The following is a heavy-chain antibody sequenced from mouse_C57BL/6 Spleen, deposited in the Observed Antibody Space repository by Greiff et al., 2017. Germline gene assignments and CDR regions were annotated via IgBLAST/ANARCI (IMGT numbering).Heavy chain of an antibody. V-gene: IGHV6-3*01. J-gene: IGHJ4*01. CDR2: IRLKSDNYAT. CDR1: GFTFSNYW. D-gene: IGHD2-4*01. Sequence: EVQLQESGGGLVQPGGSMKLSCVASGFTFSNYWMNWVRQSPEKGLEWVAQIRLKSDNYATHYAESVKGRFTISRDDSKSSVYLQMNNLRAEDTGIYYCTDDYDEDYAMDYWGQGTSVTVSS. CDR3: TDDYDEDYAMDY.